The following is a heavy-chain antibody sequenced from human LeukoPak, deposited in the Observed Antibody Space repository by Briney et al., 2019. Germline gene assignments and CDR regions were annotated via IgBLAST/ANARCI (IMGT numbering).Heavy chain of an antibody. Sequence: EASVKVSCKASGYTFTGYYMHWVRQAPGQGLEWMGWINPNSGGTNYAQKFQGRVTMTRDTSISTAYMELSRLRSDDTAVYYCARDQRSRYFDWLLKPAWFDPWGQGTLVTVSS. V-gene: IGHV1-2*02. J-gene: IGHJ5*02. D-gene: IGHD3-9*01. CDR2: INPNSGGT. CDR3: ARDQRSRYFDWLLKPAWFDP. CDR1: GYTFTGYY.